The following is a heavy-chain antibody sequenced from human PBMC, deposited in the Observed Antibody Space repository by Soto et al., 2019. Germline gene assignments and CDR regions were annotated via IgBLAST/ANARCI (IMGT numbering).Heavy chain of an antibody. CDR3: ARGPVAGYYYYGMDV. J-gene: IGHJ6*02. V-gene: IGHV4-59*01. Sequence: SETLSLTCTVSGGSISSYDWSWIRQPPGKGLEWIGYIYYSGSTNYNPSLKSRVTISVDTSKNQFSLKLSSVTAADTAVYYCARGPVAGYYYYGMDVWGQGTTVTVSS. D-gene: IGHD6-19*01. CDR1: GGSISSYD. CDR2: IYYSGST.